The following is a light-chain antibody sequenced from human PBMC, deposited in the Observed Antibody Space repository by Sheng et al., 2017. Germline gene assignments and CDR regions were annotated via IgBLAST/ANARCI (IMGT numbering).Light chain of an antibody. Sequence: SYELTQPPSLSVSPGQTASITCSGEKLGDRYTSWYQQKAGQSPLLVIYQDNRRPSGIPERFSGSNSGNTATLTISGTQAMDEADYYCQAWDSDTYVFGTGTKVTVL. V-gene: IGLV3-1*01. CDR3: QAWDSDTYV. CDR1: KLGDRY. CDR2: QDN. J-gene: IGLJ1*01.